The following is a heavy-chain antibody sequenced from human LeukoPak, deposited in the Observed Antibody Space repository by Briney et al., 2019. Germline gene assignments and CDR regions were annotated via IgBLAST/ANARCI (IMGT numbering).Heavy chain of an antibody. CDR1: GFTFTTYW. J-gene: IGHJ4*02. D-gene: IGHD2-21*02. Sequence: GGSLRLSCAASGFTFTTYWVNWIRQAPGKGLEWVSCISSSGSTIFYADSVKGRFTISRDNAKSSLFLQMNSLRAEDTAVYYCARVNRVTAIQELDYWGQGTLVTVSS. CDR3: ARVNRVTAIQELDY. CDR2: ISSSGSTI. V-gene: IGHV3-11*01.